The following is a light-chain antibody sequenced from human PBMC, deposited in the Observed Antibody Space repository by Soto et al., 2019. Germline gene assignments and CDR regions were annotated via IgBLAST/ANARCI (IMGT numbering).Light chain of an antibody. Sequence: QSALTQPASVSGFPGPGITISFTGTSSDVGGYKYVSWYQQHPDKAPKLIIFEVSNRPAGISSRFSGSKSGNTASLTISGRQAEDEADYYCASYTSSSTSVIFGRGTQLTVL. V-gene: IGLV2-14*01. CDR1: SSDVGGYKY. CDR2: EVS. CDR3: ASYTSSSTSVI. J-gene: IGLJ2*01.